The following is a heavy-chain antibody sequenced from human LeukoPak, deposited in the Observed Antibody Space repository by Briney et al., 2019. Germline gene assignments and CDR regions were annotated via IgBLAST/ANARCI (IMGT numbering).Heavy chain of an antibody. D-gene: IGHD3-3*01. CDR1: GYTFTSYD. CDR3: ARDFWSGYSRTAGMDV. Sequence: ASVKVSCKASGYTFTSYDINWVRQATGQGLEWMGWMNPNSGNTGYAQKFQGRVTMTRNTSVSTAYMELSSLRSEDTAVYYRARDFWSGYSRTAGMDVWGQGTTVTVSS. CDR2: MNPNSGNT. V-gene: IGHV1-8*01. J-gene: IGHJ6*02.